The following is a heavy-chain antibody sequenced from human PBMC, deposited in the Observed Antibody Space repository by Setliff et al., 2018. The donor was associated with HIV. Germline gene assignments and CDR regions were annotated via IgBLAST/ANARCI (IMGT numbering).Heavy chain of an antibody. D-gene: IGHD6-19*01. CDR3: ARSGALATSTWSPFDH. V-gene: IGHV4-34*01. J-gene: IGHJ5*02. CDR2: INHSGST. Sequence: LSLTCAVYGGSFSGYFWSWIRQSPGKGLQWIGEINHSGSTTYNPSLKSRVTISVDTSKNQFSLKLSAVTAADTALYYCARSGALATSTWSPFDHWGHGNQVTVSS. CDR1: GGSFSGYF.